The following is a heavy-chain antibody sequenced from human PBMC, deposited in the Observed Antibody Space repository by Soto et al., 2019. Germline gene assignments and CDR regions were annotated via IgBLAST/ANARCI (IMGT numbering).Heavy chain of an antibody. CDR2: IYSGGST. J-gene: IGHJ4*02. CDR1: GFTVSSNY. V-gene: IGHV3-66*01. D-gene: IGHD6-19*01. Sequence: EVQLVESGGGLVQPGGSLRLSCAASGFTVSSNYMSWVRQAPGKGLEWVSVIYSGGSTYYADSVKGRFTISRDNSKNTLYLHMNSLRAEDTAVYYCARDNIYSSGSDYWGQGTLVTVSS. CDR3: ARDNIYSSGSDY.